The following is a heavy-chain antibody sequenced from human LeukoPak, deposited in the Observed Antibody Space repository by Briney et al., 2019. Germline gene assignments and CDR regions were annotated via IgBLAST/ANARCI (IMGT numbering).Heavy chain of an antibody. CDR2: ISSSSSTI. D-gene: IGHD3-3*01. CDR1: GFTFSSYS. J-gene: IGHJ5*02. Sequence: GGSLRLSCAASGFTFSSYSMNWVRQAPGKGLEWVSYISSSSSTIYYADSVKGRFTISRDNAKNSLYLQMNSLRAEDTAVYYCARQNYDFWSGYKYNWFDPWGQGTLVTVSS. V-gene: IGHV3-48*01. CDR3: ARQNYDFWSGYKYNWFDP.